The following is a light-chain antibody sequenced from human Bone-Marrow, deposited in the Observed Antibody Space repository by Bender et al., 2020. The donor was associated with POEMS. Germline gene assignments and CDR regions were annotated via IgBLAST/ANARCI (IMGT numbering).Light chain of an antibody. CDR2: DVS. V-gene: IGLV2-11*01. CDR3: CSYAGSYTYV. Sequence: QSAPTQPRSVSGSPGQSVTVSCTGTSSDVGNYKYVSWYQQHPGKAPKLIIFDVSERPSGVPNRFSGSKSGNTASLTISGLQAEDEADYYCCSYAGSYTYVFGTGTPVTVL. CDR1: SSDVGNYKY. J-gene: IGLJ1*01.